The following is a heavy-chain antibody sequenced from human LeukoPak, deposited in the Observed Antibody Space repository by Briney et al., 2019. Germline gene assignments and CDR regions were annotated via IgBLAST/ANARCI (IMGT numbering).Heavy chain of an antibody. CDR3: ARGLGTKIGVGEYYFVY. Sequence: SETLSLTGAVYGGSFSGYYGGWIRQPPGKGLEWIGEINHSGSTNYNPSLKSRVTISVDTSNNLFSLKLSFVTAAGTAVYYCARGLGTKIGVGEYYFVYWGQGTLVTVSS. D-gene: IGHD4-17*01. V-gene: IGHV4-34*01. CDR1: GGSFSGYY. CDR2: INHSGST. J-gene: IGHJ4*02.